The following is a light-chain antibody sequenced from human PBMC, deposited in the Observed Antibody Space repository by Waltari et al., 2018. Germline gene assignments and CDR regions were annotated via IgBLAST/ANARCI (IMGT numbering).Light chain of an antibody. V-gene: IGKV3-11*01. J-gene: IGKJ2*01. Sequence: IVLTQSPATLSLSPGERATLSCRASQSVSIYLAWYQQKPGQSPRLLIYDASNRATGIPARFSGSGSGIDFTLTISGLEPEDFAVYYCQQRSNWYTFGQGTKLEIK. CDR3: QQRSNWYT. CDR1: QSVSIY. CDR2: DAS.